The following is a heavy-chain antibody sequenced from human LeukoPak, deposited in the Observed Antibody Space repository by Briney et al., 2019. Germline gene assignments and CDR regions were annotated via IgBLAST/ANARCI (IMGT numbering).Heavy chain of an antibody. D-gene: IGHD5-24*01. CDR2: IKSKTDGGTT. CDR3: TTDLEMATISTDY. J-gene: IGHJ4*02. Sequence: GGSLRLSCAASGFTFSNAWMGWVRQAPGEGREWVGRIKSKTDGGTTDYAAPVKGRFTISRDDSKNTLYLLMNSLKTEDTAVYYCTTDLEMATISTDYWGQGTLFTVSS. CDR1: GFTFSNAW. V-gene: IGHV3-15*01.